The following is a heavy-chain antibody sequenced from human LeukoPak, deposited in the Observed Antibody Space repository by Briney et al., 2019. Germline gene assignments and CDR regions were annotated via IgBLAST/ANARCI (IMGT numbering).Heavy chain of an antibody. V-gene: IGHV3-21*01. CDR2: ISSSSSYI. CDR1: GFTFSSYS. J-gene: IGHJ4*02. Sequence: AGGSLRLSCAASGFTFSSYSMNWVRQAPGKGLEWVSSISSSSSYIYYADSVKGRFTISRDNAKNSLYLQMNSLRAEDTAVYYCARDLNDNFDYWGQGTLVTVSS. CDR3: ARDLNDNFDY.